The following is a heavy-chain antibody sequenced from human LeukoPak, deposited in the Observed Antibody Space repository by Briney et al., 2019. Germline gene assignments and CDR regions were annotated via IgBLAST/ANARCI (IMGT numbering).Heavy chain of an antibody. CDR1: VGSISSYY. CDR2: IYYSGSS. Sequence: SETLSLTCTVSVGSISSYYWSWIRQPPGKGLEWIGYIYYSGSSNYSPSLKSRVTMSLDTSKNQFSLKLSSVTAADTAVYFCARLAGDYGANYFDYWGQGTLATVSS. D-gene: IGHD4-17*01. CDR3: ARLAGDYGANYFDY. J-gene: IGHJ4*02. V-gene: IGHV4-59*08.